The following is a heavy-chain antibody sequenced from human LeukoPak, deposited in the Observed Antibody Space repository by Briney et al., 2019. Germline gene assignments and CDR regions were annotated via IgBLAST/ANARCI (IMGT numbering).Heavy chain of an antibody. CDR1: GGSISSYY. D-gene: IGHD2-2*02. V-gene: IGHV4-59*01. Sequence: KPSETLSLTCTVSGGSISSYYWSWIRQPPGKGLEWIGYIYYSGSTKYNPSLKSRVTISVDTSKNQSSLKLSSVTAADTAVYYCARRLYRYFDYWGQGTLVTVSS. CDR3: ARRLYRYFDY. CDR2: IYYSGST. J-gene: IGHJ4*02.